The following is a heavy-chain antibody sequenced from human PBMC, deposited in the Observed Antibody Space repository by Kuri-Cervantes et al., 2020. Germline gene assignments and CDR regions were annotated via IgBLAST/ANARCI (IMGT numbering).Heavy chain of an antibody. CDR1: GFAFSSYA. V-gene: IGHV3-21*01. CDR3: ARDDYSNQFDY. D-gene: IGHD4-11*01. CDR2: ISSSSSYI. J-gene: IGHJ4*02. Sequence: GGSLRLSCAASGFAFSSYAMSWVRQAPGKGLEWVSSISSSSSYIYYADSVKGRFTISRDNAKNSLYLQMNSLRAEDTAVYYCARDDYSNQFDYWGQGTLVTVSS.